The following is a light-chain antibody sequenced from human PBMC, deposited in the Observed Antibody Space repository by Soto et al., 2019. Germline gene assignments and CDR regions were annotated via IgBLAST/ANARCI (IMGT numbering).Light chain of an antibody. Sequence: QSALTQPASVSGAPGQSVTISCTGADSDVGGYNYVSWYQQYPGKAPQLKIYDVSGRPSGVSDRFSGSKSGNTASLTISGLQAEDEADYYCSSYTAYRTYVFGTGTKVTVL. CDR1: DSDVGGYNY. V-gene: IGLV2-14*01. CDR2: DVS. CDR3: SSYTAYRTYV. J-gene: IGLJ1*01.